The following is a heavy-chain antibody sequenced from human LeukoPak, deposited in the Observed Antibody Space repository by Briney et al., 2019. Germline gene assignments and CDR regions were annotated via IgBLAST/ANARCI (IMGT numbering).Heavy chain of an antibody. D-gene: IGHD3-10*01. CDR2: INHSGST. Sequence: SETLSLTCVVYGGSFSGYYWSWIRQPPGKGLEWIGEINHSGSTNYNPSLKSRVTISVDTSKNQFSLKLSSVTAADTAVYYCARGGRAGVAKFDYWGQGTLVTVSS. CDR3: ARGGRAGVAKFDY. CDR1: GGSFSGYY. V-gene: IGHV4-34*01. J-gene: IGHJ4*02.